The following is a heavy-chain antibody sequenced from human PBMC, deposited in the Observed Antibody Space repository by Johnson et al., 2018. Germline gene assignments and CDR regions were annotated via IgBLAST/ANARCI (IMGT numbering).Heavy chain of an antibody. CDR1: GFTFSNYA. CDR3: ANGVLGCSSANCFDY. J-gene: IGHJ4*02. D-gene: IGHD2-2*01. V-gene: IGHV3-23*04. Sequence: VQLVQSGGGSVQPGGSLRLSCVASGFTFSNYALNWVRQAPGKGLEWVSVISNSGGTIYYADSVKGRFTISRDNSKNTLYLQMRCLRAEDTAIYDGANGVLGCSSANCFDYWGQGTVVTVSS. CDR2: ISNSGGTI.